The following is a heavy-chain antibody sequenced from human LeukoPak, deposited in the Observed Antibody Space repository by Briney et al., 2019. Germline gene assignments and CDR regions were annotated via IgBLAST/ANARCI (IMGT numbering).Heavy chain of an antibody. D-gene: IGHD4-23*01. CDR2: IYSGGNT. CDR3: AKTLSSYGGSDY. CDR1: GFTVSSNY. Sequence: GGSLRLSCAASGFTVSSNYMNWVRQAPGKGLEWVSVIYSGGNTYYADSVMGRFAISKNNSKNTLYLQMNSLRAEDTAVYYCAKTLSSYGGSDYWGQGTPVTVSS. V-gene: IGHV3-53*01. J-gene: IGHJ4*02.